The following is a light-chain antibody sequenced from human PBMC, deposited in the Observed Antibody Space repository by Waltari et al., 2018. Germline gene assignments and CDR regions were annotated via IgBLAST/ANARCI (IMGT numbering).Light chain of an antibody. CDR2: LRF. CDR3: MQALHTPPT. J-gene: IGKJ1*01. CDR1: HPHRYGDNY. Sequence: HPHRYGDNYLNWYLQKPWQSPQLLIYLRFISASGVPDRFTGSGAGTDFTLKISRVEAEDVGFYYGMQALHTPPTFGQGTRAEIK. V-gene: IGKV2-28*01.